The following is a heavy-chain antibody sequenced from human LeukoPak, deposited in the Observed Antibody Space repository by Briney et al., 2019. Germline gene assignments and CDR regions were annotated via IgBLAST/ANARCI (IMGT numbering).Heavy chain of an antibody. Sequence: GGSLRLSCAASGYPFSSYSMNWVPQAPGKGLEWVSYISSSNSTIYYADSAKGRFTIYRDNAKNSLYLQMNSLRAEDTAVYYCARGKAFDMDVWGKGTTVTVSS. CDR1: GYPFSSYS. CDR3: ARGKAFDMDV. J-gene: IGHJ6*03. CDR2: ISSSNSTI. V-gene: IGHV3-48*01. D-gene: IGHD3-10*01.